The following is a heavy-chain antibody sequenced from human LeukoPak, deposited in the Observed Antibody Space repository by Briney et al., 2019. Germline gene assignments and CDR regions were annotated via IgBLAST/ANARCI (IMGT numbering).Heavy chain of an antibody. CDR2: INKDGSDK. Sequence: GGALRLSCAASRFTFRNYWMTWLREAPGTGLEWVANINKDGSDKHYVDSAKGRFTISRDNAKNSLFLQMNSLRAEDTAVYYCANYHDNSGGFAFDHWGQGTLVTVSS. CDR1: RFTFRNYW. J-gene: IGHJ4*02. V-gene: IGHV3-7*01. D-gene: IGHD3-22*01. CDR3: ANYHDNSGGFAFDH.